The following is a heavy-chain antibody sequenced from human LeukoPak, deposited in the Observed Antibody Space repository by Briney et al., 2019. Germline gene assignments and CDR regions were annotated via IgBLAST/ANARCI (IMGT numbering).Heavy chain of an antibody. Sequence: ASVKVSCKASGYTFTGYYMHWVRQAPGQGLEWMGWINPNSGGTNYAQKFQGRVTMTRDTSISTAYMELSRLRSDDTAVYYCARVTMVRGVITRYNWLDPWGQGTLVTVSS. D-gene: IGHD3-10*01. V-gene: IGHV1-2*02. CDR1: GYTFTGYY. J-gene: IGHJ5*02. CDR2: INPNSGGT. CDR3: ARVTMVRGVITRYNWLDP.